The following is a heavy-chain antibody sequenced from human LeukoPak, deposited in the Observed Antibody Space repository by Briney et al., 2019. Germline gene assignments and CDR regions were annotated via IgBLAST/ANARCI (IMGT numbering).Heavy chain of an antibody. CDR3: ARDIAAPEEYYFDY. D-gene: IGHD6-13*01. Sequence: GGSLRLSCAAAGFTFSSYGMHWVRQAPGKGLGWVAVIWYDGSNKYYADSGKGRFTISRDNSKNTLYLQMNSLRAEDTAVYYCARDIAAPEEYYFDYWGQGTLVTVSS. V-gene: IGHV3-33*01. J-gene: IGHJ4*02. CDR1: GFTFSSYG. CDR2: IWYDGSNK.